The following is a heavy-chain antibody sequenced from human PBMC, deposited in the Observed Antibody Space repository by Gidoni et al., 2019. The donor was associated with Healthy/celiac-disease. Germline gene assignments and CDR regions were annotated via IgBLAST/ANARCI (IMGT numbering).Heavy chain of an antibody. V-gene: IGHV3-21*01. Sequence: EVQLVESGGGLGKPGGSLRLSWSASGFTFSSYSMNWVRQAPGKGLEWVSSISSSSSYIYYADSVKGRFTISRDNAKNSLYLQMNSLRAEDTAVYYCARVLSSSWYYDYYGMDVWGQGTTVTVSS. CDR2: ISSSSSYI. CDR1: GFTFSSYS. CDR3: ARVLSSSWYYDYYGMDV. J-gene: IGHJ6*02. D-gene: IGHD6-13*01.